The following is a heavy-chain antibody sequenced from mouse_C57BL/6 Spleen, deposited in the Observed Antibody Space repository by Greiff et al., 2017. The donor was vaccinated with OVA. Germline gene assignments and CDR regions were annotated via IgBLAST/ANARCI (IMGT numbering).Heavy chain of an antibody. CDR3: AKRGDYYGSSYYAMDY. Sequence: QVHVKQSGPGLVQPSQSLSITCTVSGFSLTSYGVHWVRQSPGKGLEWLGVIWRGGSTDYNAAFMSRLSITKDNSKSQVFFKMNSLQADDTAIYYCAKRGDYYGSSYYAMDYWGQGTSVTVSS. CDR2: IWRGGST. V-gene: IGHV2-5*01. J-gene: IGHJ4*01. D-gene: IGHD1-1*01. CDR1: GFSLTSYG.